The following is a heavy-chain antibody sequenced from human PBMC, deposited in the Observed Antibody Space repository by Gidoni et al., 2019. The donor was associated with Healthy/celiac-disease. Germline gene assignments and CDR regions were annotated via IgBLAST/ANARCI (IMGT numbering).Heavy chain of an antibody. CDR1: GGSFSGYY. V-gene: IGHV4-34*01. CDR2: INHSGST. CDR3: ARGRSCYPTELLYAFDI. D-gene: IGHD1-26*01. Sequence: QVQLQQWGAGLLKPSETLSLTCAVYGGSFSGYYWSWIRQPPGKGLEWIGEINHSGSTNYNPSLKSRVTISVDTSKNQFSLKLSSVTAADTAVYYCARGRSCYPTELLYAFDIWGQGTMVTVSS. J-gene: IGHJ3*02.